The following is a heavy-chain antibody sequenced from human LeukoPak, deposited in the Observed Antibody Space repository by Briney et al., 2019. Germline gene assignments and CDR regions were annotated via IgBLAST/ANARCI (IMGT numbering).Heavy chain of an antibody. CDR2: INPSGGST. CDR3: AREIGAYSSGWYWFDP. CDR1: GYTFTSYY. Sequence: ASVKVSCKASGYTFTSYYMHWVRQAPGQGLEWMGIINPSGGSTSYAQKFQGRVTITRDTSASTAYMELSSLRSEDTAVYYCAREIGAYSSGWYWFDPWGQGTLVTVSS. J-gene: IGHJ5*02. V-gene: IGHV1-46*01. D-gene: IGHD6-19*01.